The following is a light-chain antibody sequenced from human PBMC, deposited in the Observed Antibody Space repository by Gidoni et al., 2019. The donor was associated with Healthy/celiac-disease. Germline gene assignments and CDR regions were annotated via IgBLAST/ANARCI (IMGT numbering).Light chain of an antibody. J-gene: IGKJ4*01. CDR2: GAS. CDR3: QEYNNWPPVT. V-gene: IGKV3-15*01. Sequence: EIVMTQSPATLSVSPGERATLSCRARQSVSSNLAWYQQKPGQAPRLLIYGASTRATGIPARFSGSGSGKEFTLTISSLQSEDFAVYYCQEYNNWPPVTFGGGTKVEIK. CDR1: QSVSSN.